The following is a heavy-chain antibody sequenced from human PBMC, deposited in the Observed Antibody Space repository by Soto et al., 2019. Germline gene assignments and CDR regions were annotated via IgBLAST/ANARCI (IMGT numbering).Heavy chain of an antibody. J-gene: IGHJ4*02. Sequence: GASVKVSSKAPGYTFPNYVINWVRHAPGQGLDWMGWGTPSSGDTDHAQKFQSGLTLSRDTSISTAYMELRSLTSEDTALYNCATGGKSGGIYYFDFWGQGALVTVSS. V-gene: IGHV1-8*01. CDR1: GYTFPNYV. D-gene: IGHD2-15*01. CDR3: ATGGKSGGIYYFDF. CDR2: GTPSSGDT.